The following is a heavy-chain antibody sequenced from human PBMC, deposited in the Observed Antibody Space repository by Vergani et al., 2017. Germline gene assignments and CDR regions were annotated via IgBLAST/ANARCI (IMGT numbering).Heavy chain of an antibody. CDR1: GFTFGDYG. CDR3: RRSLERSHSSYYYMDV. Sequence: SGFTFGDYGMSWFRQAPGKGLEWVGFIRSKAYEGTTEYAASVKGRFTISRDDSKSIAYLQMNSLKTEDTGVYYCRRSLERSHSSYYYMDVWGKGTTVTVSS. D-gene: IGHD2-15*01. V-gene: IGHV3-49*03. CDR2: IRSKAYEGTT. J-gene: IGHJ6*03.